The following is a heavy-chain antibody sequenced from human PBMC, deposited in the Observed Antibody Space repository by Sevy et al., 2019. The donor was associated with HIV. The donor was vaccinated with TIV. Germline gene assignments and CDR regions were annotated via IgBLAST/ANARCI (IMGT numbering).Heavy chain of an antibody. D-gene: IGHD4-4*01. Sequence: GGSLRLSCAASGFTFSSYWMTWVRQAPGKGLEWVANIKQDMSEKYYADSVKGRFTISRDNSKNTVDLQMNSLRVEDTAVYYCARDVDSNYDGIDAWGQGTTVTVSS. V-gene: IGHV3-7*01. CDR2: IKQDMSEK. CDR3: ARDVDSNYDGIDA. CDR1: GFTFSSYW. J-gene: IGHJ6*02.